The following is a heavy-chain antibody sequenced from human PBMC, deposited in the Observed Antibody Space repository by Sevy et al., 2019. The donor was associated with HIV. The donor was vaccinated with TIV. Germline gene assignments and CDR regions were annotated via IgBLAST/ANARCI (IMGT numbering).Heavy chain of an antibody. CDR2: ISWNSGSI. Sequence: GGSLRLSCAASGFTFDDYAMHWVRQAPGKGLEWVSGISWNSGSIGYADSVKGRFTISRDNAKNSLYLQMNSLRAEDTALYYSAKDMACSSTSCYVYYYYYCIDVWGQGTTVTVSS. CDR3: AKDMACSSTSCYVYYYYYCIDV. D-gene: IGHD2-2*01. CDR1: GFTFDDYA. V-gene: IGHV3-9*01. J-gene: IGHJ6*02.